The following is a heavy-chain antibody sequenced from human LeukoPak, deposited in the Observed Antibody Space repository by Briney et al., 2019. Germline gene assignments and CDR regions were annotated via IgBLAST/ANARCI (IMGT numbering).Heavy chain of an antibody. Sequence: GGSLRLSCAASGFTFSTYTMHWVRQAPGKGLEWVAVVSYDASNTYYADFVKGRFTISRDNSKNTLYLQINNLRTEGTAVYYCARGPAEALRLYDYTFDSWGQGTLVTVSS. J-gene: IGHJ4*02. CDR2: VSYDASNT. V-gene: IGHV3-30-3*01. CDR1: GFTFSTYT. D-gene: IGHD3-9*01. CDR3: ARGPAEALRLYDYTFDS.